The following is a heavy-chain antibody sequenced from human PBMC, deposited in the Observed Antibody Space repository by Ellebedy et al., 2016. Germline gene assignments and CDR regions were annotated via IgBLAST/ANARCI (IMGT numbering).Heavy chain of an antibody. V-gene: IGHV1-46*01. CDR1: GYTFTGYY. Sequence: ASVKVSCXASGYTFTGYYMHWVRQAPGQGLEWMGIINPSGGSTSYAQKFQGRVTMTRDTSTSTVYMELSSLRSEDTAVYYCARDKWRQLGYCSSTSCSQSFDYWGQGTLVTVSS. CDR2: INPSGGST. D-gene: IGHD2-2*01. CDR3: ARDKWRQLGYCSSTSCSQSFDY. J-gene: IGHJ4*02.